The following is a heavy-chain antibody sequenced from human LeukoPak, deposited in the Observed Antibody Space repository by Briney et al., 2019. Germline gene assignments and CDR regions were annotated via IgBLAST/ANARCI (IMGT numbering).Heavy chain of an antibody. Sequence: ASVKVSCKASGYIFSGYYMHWVRQAPGQGREWVGRINPDTGDPNYARKFRGWVTITTDTSISSGYMELSRLKSDDTAVYYCVTGDYFDYWGQGTLVIVSS. V-gene: IGHV1-2*04. CDR1: GYIFSGYY. J-gene: IGHJ4*02. CDR2: INPDTGDP. CDR3: VTGDYFDY.